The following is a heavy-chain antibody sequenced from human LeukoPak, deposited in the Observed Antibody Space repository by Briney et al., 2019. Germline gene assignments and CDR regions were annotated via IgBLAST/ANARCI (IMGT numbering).Heavy chain of an antibody. CDR3: ARCDGSSWETYYYYYMDV. CDR2: INPNSGGT. Sequence: ASVTVSCKASGYTFTDYYMHWVRQAPGQGLEWMGWINPNSGGTNYAQKFQGRVTMTRDTSISTAYMELSRLRSDDTAVYYCARCDGSSWETYYYYYMDVWGKGTTVTVSS. CDR1: GYTFTDYY. D-gene: IGHD6-13*01. J-gene: IGHJ6*03. V-gene: IGHV1-2*02.